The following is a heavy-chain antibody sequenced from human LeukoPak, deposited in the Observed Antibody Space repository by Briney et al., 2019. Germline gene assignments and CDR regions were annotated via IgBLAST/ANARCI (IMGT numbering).Heavy chain of an antibody. CDR2: ITPYNGNT. J-gene: IGHJ4*02. CDR1: DYTFINYG. V-gene: IGHV1-18*01. D-gene: IGHD3-22*01. CDR3: ARRGVYYYDSSGRANYYFDF. Sequence: ASVKVSCKASDYTFINYGINWMRLAPGQGLELVGWITPYNGNTNYAQKLQGRVTMTTDTSTSTAYMELRSLRPDDTAMYYCARRGVYYYDSSGRANYYFDFWGQGTLVTVSS.